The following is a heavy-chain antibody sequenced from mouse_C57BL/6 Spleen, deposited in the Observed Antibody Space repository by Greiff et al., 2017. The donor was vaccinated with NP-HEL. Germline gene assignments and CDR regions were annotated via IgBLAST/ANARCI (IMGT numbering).Heavy chain of an antibody. D-gene: IGHD2-2*01. CDR1: GYAFTNYL. CDR2: INPGSGGT. CDR3: ARSDGYGGFAY. V-gene: IGHV1-54*01. Sequence: VQLQQSGAELVRPGTSVKVSCKASGYAFTNYLIEWVKQRPGQGLEWIGVINPGSGGTNYNEQFKGKATLTADKSSSTAYMQLSSLTSEDSSVYFCARSDGYGGFAYWGQGTLVTVSA. J-gene: IGHJ3*01.